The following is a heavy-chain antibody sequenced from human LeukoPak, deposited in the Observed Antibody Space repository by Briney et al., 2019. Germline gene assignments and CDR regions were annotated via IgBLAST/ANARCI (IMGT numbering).Heavy chain of an antibody. CDR2: IYHSGST. D-gene: IGHD5-12*01. V-gene: IGHV4-39*07. CDR3: ARSCRILDIVATIRARLGGNGFDI. J-gene: IGHJ3*02. CDR1: GGSISSSSYY. Sequence: SETLSLTCTVPGGSISSSSYYWGWIRQPPGKGLEWIGSIYHSGSTYYNPSLKSRVTIAVETSKNQFSLKLSSVTAADKAVYYCARSCRILDIVATIRARLGGNGFDIWGQGTMVTVSS.